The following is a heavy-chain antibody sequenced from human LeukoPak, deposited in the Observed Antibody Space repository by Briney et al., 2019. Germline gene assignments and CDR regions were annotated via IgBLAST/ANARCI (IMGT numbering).Heavy chain of an antibody. D-gene: IGHD3-10*01. V-gene: IGHV1-18*01. CDR1: GYTFKSYG. CDR3: ARSVELNYYYMDV. J-gene: IGHJ6*03. CDR2: ISTYNGNT. Sequence: ASVEVSCKASGYTFKSYGISWVRQAPGQGLEWRGWISTYNGNTNYAQKLQGRVTVTTDTSTSTAYMELRSLRSDDTAVYYCARSVELNYYYMDVWGKGTTVTVSS.